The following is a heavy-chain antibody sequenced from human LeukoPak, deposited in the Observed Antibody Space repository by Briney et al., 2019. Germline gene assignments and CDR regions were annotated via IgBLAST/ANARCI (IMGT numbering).Heavy chain of an antibody. CDR1: GFAFSTYG. J-gene: IGHJ4*02. Sequence: GGSLRLSCAASGFAFSTYGMHWVRQAPGKGLEWVAFIRHDGSNEHYADSVKGRFTISRDNSKNTLYLQMNSLRAEDTAVYYCARRHGYCSSTSCYTPLDYWGQGTLVTVSS. D-gene: IGHD2-2*02. CDR3: ARRHGYCSSTSCYTPLDY. CDR2: IRHDGSNE. V-gene: IGHV3-30*02.